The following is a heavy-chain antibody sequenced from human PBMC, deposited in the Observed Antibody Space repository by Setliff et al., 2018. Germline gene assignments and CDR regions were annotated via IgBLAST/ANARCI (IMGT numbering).Heavy chain of an antibody. CDR3: ARGYCSGGSCYSGLPSAFDI. CDR2: MNPNSGNT. Sequence: EASVKVSCKASGYTFTSYDINWVRQATGQGLEWMGWMNPNSGNTGYAQKFQGRVTITRNTSISTAYMELSSLRSEDTAVYYCARGYCSGGSCYSGLPSAFDIWGQGTMVTVSS. D-gene: IGHD2-15*01. CDR1: GYTFTSYD. J-gene: IGHJ3*02. V-gene: IGHV1-8*03.